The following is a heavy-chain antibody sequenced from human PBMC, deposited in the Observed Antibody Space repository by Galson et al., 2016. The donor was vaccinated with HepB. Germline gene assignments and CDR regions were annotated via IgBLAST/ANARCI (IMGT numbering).Heavy chain of an antibody. Sequence: SLRLSCAASGFTFSSYSMNWVRQAPGKGLEWVSYISSSSSTIYYADSVKGRFTISRDNAKNSLYLQMNSLRAKDTALYYCAKDMTTMVRGVMHYWGQGTLVTVSS. CDR1: GFTFSSYS. J-gene: IGHJ4*02. D-gene: IGHD3-10*01. V-gene: IGHV3-48*01. CDR3: AKDMTTMVRGVMHY. CDR2: ISSSSSTI.